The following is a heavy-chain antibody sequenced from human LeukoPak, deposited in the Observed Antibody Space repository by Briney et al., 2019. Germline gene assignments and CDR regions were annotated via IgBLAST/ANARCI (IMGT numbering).Heavy chain of an antibody. CDR3: ARASRVGATSAEFDY. CDR2: ISSSSTTI. CDR1: GFTFSYYS. D-gene: IGHD1-26*01. Sequence: GGSLRLSCGASGFTFSYYSMNWVRQAPGKGLEWISYISSSSTTIYYADSVKGRFTISRDNAKNSLYLQMNSLRAEDMAVYYCARASRVGATSAEFDYWGQGTLVTVSS. V-gene: IGHV3-48*01. J-gene: IGHJ4*02.